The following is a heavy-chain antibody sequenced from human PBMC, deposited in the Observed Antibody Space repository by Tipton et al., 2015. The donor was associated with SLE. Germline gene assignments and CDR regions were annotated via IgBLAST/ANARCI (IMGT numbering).Heavy chain of an antibody. D-gene: IGHD2-15*01. CDR3: AKFAHPGGGEFDC. CDR2: IYSGITTT. CDR1: GFTFNSYA. J-gene: IGHJ4*02. V-gene: IGHV3-23*03. Sequence: SLRLSCAASGFTFNSYAMSWVRQAPGKGLEWVSVIYSGITTTYYTDSVKGRFTISRDNSKNTLYLQMNSLRVEDTAVYFCAKFAHPGGGEFDCWGQGTLVTVSS.